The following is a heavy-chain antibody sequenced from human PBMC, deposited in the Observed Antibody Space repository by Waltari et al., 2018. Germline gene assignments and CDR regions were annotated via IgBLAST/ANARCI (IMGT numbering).Heavy chain of an antibody. CDR3: ARDYLGGSYDY. CDR2: IYTSGST. D-gene: IGHD1-26*01. CDR1: GGSISSGSYS. Sequence: QVQLQESGPGLVKPSQTLSLPCTVSGGSISSGSYSWSWIRQPAGKGLEWIGYIYTSGSTNYNPSLKSRVTISVDTAKNQFSLKLSSVTAADTAVYYCARDYLGGSYDYWGQGTLVTVSS. J-gene: IGHJ4*02. V-gene: IGHV4-61*09.